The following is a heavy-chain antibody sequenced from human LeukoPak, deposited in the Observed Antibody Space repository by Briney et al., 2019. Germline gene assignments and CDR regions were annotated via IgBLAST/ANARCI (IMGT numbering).Heavy chain of an antibody. CDR3: ARMVYCSGGSCYKTPVFDY. CDR2: IYYSGNT. D-gene: IGHD2-15*01. V-gene: IGHV4-39*01. CDR1: GVSISSSNSY. Sequence: SETLSLTCTVSGVSISSSNSYWGWIRQPPGKGLEWIGSIYYSGNTYYNASLKSQVSISIDTSKNQFSLKLSSVTAADTAVYYCARMVYCSGGSCYKTPVFDYWGQGTLVTVSS. J-gene: IGHJ4*02.